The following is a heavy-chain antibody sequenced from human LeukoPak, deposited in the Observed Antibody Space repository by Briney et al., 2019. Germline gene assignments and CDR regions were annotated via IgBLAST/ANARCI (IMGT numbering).Heavy chain of an antibody. CDR1: RFILGGYS. J-gene: IGHJ3*02. V-gene: IGHV3-49*04. CDR3: TRGYSSRDAFDI. CDR2: IRSNAYGRKT. D-gene: IGHD6-13*01. Sequence: GGSLRLSRTTSRFILGGYSMSWVPQAPGKGRAWVGFIRSNAYGRKTKYAASVKGRFTISRDDSKSIAYPQMNSLKTEDTAVYYCTRGYSSRDAFDIWGQGQRATVTS.